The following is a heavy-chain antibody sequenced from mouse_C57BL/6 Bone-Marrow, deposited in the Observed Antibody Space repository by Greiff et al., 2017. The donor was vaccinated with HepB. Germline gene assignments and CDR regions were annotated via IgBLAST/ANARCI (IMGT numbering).Heavy chain of an antibody. CDR3: ARGEETSLPY. Sequence: DVKLVESGGGLVKPGGSLKLSCAASGFTFSDYGMHWVRQAPEKGLEWVAYISSGSSTIYYADTVKGRFTISRDNAKNTLFLQMTSLRSEGTAMYYCARGEETSLPYWGQGTTLTVSS. CDR2: ISSGSSTI. V-gene: IGHV5-17*01. CDR1: GFTFSDYG. J-gene: IGHJ2*01.